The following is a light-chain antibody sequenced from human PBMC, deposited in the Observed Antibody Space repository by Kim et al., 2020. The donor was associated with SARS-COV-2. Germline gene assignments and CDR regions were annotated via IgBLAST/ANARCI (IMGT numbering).Light chain of an antibody. Sequence: SSELTQDPAVSVALVQTVRITCQGDSLRSYYTTWFQQTPGQAPIVVVYGKNNRPSGIPARFSGSSSGTTASLTITGTQAGDEADYYCNSRDNNDNVLFGGGTKVTVL. CDR2: GKN. V-gene: IGLV3-19*01. J-gene: IGLJ2*01. CDR1: SLRSYY. CDR3: NSRDNNDNVL.